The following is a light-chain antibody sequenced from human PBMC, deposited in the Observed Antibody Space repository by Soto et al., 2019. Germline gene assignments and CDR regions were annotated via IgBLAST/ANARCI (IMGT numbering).Light chain of an antibody. Sequence: RPVRAGEAVSMACMSFHNLLDSAGGRTYLDWYVQKPGQSPQLLIYTLSSRASGVPDRFSGIGSRTDFTLKISRVEAEDVGVYYCMQRRDFPITFGQGTRLEIK. CDR1: HNLLDSAGGRTY. J-gene: IGKJ5*01. CDR2: TLS. V-gene: IGKV2-40*01. CDR3: MQRRDFPIT.